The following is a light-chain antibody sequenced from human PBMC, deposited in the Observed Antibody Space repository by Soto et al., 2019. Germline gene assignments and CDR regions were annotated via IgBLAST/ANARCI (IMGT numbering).Light chain of an antibody. CDR2: DVN. CDR3: CSYAGSYTVV. J-gene: IGLJ2*01. CDR1: SSDVGGYDY. Sequence: QSVLTQPRSVSGSPGQSVTISCTGTSSDVGGYDYVSWHQQHPGKAPKLIIYDVNKRPSGVPDRFPGSKSGNTASLTISGLQAEDEADYYCCSYAGSYTVVFGGGTKLTVL. V-gene: IGLV2-11*01.